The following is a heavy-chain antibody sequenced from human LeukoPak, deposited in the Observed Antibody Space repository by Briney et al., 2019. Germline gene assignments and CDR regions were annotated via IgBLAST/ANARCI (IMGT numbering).Heavy chain of an antibody. CDR2: MYLTTDTS. V-gene: IGHV1-46*04. D-gene: IGHD5-18*01. Sequence: ASVRVSCKASGFTFTDYFIHWVRQAPGQGLEYVGVMYLTTDTSWSAQTLRHRLTMTGDTSTETVYMELSSLTSEDTAIYYCAREEPRSYTFDYWGQGTLVAVSS. J-gene: IGHJ4*02. CDR1: GFTFTDYF. CDR3: AREEPRSYTFDY.